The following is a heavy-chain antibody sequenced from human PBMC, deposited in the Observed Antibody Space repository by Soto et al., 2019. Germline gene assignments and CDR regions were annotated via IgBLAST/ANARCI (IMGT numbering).Heavy chain of an antibody. Sequence: LRLSCTGFGFTFGDYGVSWVRQAPGKGLEWVGFIRSNSYGGTTNYAASVKGRFTISRDDSTSIAYLQMNSLKIEDTAIYYCTRDYSILVSGTWFLDPWGQGTLVTVSS. V-gene: IGHV3-49*04. CDR1: GFTFGDYG. CDR3: TRDYSILVSGTWFLDP. CDR2: IRSNSYGGTT. D-gene: IGHD3-22*01. J-gene: IGHJ5*02.